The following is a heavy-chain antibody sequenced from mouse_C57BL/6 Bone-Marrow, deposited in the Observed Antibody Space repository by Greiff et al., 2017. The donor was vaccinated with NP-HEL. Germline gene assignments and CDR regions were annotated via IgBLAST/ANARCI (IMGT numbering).Heavy chain of an antibody. Sequence: VQLQQSGPELVRPGASVKISCKAPGYTFTSHWMQWVRQRPGQGLEWIGEIFPGSGSTYYNEKFKSKATLTVDTSSSTAYMQLSSLTSEDSAVYVYESGPDTPVVATEYWGQGTTVTVSS. CDR1: GYTFTSHW. V-gene: IGHV1-56*01. CDR2: IFPGSGST. J-gene: IGHJ4*01. D-gene: IGHD1-1*01. CDR3: ESGPDTPVVATEY.